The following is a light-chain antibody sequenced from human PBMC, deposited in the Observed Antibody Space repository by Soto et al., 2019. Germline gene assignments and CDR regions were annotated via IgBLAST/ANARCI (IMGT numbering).Light chain of an antibody. Sequence: EIVMTQSPATLSVSPGERATLSRRASQSVTSNLAWYQQKPGQAPRLLIYGASTRATGIPARFSGSGSGTEFTLTISSLQSEDFAVYYCQQYNDWTPTFGQGTKVEIK. CDR2: GAS. V-gene: IGKV3-15*01. J-gene: IGKJ1*01. CDR3: QQYNDWTPT. CDR1: QSVTSN.